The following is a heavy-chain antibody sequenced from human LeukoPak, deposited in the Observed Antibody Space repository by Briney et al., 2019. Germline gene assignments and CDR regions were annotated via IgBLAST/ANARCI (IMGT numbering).Heavy chain of an antibody. D-gene: IGHD4-17*01. V-gene: IGHV3-21*01. CDR2: ISSSSSYI. CDR1: GFTFSSYS. J-gene: IGHJ5*02. CDR3: ARGSDYGDYNWFDP. Sequence: GGSLRLSCAASGFTFSSYSMNWVRQAPGRGLEWVSSISSSSSYIYYADSVKGRFTISRDNAKNSLYLQMNSLRAEDTAVYYCARGSDYGDYNWFDPWGQGTLVTVSS.